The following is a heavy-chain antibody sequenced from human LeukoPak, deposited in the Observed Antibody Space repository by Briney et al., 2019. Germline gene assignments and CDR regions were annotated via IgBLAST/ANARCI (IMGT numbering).Heavy chain of an antibody. CDR2: IYYSGST. D-gene: IGHD6-6*01. J-gene: IGHJ4*02. CDR3: ARHREFSSSGNYFDY. Sequence: SETLSLTCSVSRGSISSNYWSWIRQPPGKPLAWIGYIYYSGSTTYNPSLKSRVTISLDTSKNQFSLKLRSVTAADTAVYYCARHREFSSSGNYFDYWGQGTLVTVSS. V-gene: IGHV4-59*08. CDR1: RGSISSNY.